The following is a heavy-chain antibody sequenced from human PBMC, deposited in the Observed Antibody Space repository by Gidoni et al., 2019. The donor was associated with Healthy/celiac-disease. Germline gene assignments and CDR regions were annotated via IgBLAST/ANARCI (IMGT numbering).Heavy chain of an antibody. V-gene: IGHV3-23*01. CDR2: SSSSCGST. J-gene: IGHJ4*02. D-gene: IGHD3-10*01. CDR1: GFPFRSCA. CDR3: AKAKITMVRGVIDY. Sequence: VQLLESGGGLVQPGGSLRLSCAASGFPFRSCAMSLVRQAPGKGLERVSASSSSCGSTYYAESGKGRFTISRDNSKNTMDLQMNSLRAEDTDVYYCAKAKITMVRGVIDYWGQGTLVTVSS.